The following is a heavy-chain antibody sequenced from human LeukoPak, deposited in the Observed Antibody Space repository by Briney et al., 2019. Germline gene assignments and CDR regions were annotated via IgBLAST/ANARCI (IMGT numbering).Heavy chain of an antibody. D-gene: IGHD3-9*01. V-gene: IGHV4-38-2*02. J-gene: IGHJ2*01. CDR3: ARQYIDILTGYHRAELYWYFDL. CDR2: IFHSGST. CDR1: GYSITSGQY. Sequence: SETLSLTCTVSGYSITSGQYWGRIRQPPEKGLEWIGTIFHSGSTYYNPSLKSRVTISVDTSKNQFSLKLSSVTAADTAVYYCARQYIDILTGYHRAELYWYFDLWGRGTLVTVSS.